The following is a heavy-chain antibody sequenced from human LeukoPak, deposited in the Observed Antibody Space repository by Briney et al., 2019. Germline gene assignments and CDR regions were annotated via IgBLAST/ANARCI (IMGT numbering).Heavy chain of an antibody. CDR2: IYYSGST. D-gene: IGHD6-19*01. Sequence: PSETLSLTCTVSGGSISSYYWSWIRQPPGKGLEWIGYIYYSGSTNYNPSLKSRVTISVDTSKNQFSLKLSSVTAADTAVYYCARESSGWFHDAFDIWGQGTMVTVSS. CDR1: GGSISSYY. J-gene: IGHJ3*02. V-gene: IGHV4-59*01. CDR3: ARESSGWFHDAFDI.